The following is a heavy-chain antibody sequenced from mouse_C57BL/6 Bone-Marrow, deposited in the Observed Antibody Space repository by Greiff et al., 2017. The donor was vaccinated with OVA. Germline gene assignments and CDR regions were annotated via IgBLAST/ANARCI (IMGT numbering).Heavy chain of an antibody. V-gene: IGHV1-76*01. CDR2: IYPGSGNT. Sequence: VQLQQSGAELVRPGASVKLSCKASGYTFTDYYINWVKQRPGQGLEWIARIYPGSGNTYYNEKFKGKATLTAEKSSSTAYMQLSSLTSEDSAVYFCAREDTTVVNPFAYWGQGTLVTVSA. CDR1: GYTFTDYY. J-gene: IGHJ3*01. D-gene: IGHD1-1*01. CDR3: AREDTTVVNPFAY.